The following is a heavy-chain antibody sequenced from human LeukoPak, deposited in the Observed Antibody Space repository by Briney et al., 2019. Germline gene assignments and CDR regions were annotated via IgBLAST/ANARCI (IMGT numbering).Heavy chain of an antibody. Sequence: ASVKVSCKASGYTFTGYYMHWVRQAPGQGLEWMGWINPNSGGTNYAQKFQGRVTMTRDTSISTAYMELSRLTSDDTAVYYCAKSRESSSGSVDYWGQGTLVTVSS. CDR3: AKSRESSSGSVDY. CDR2: INPNSGGT. J-gene: IGHJ4*02. CDR1: GYTFTGYY. V-gene: IGHV1-2*02. D-gene: IGHD2-2*01.